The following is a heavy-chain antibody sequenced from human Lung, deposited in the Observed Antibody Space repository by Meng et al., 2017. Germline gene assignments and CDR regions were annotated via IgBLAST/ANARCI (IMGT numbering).Heavy chain of an antibody. CDR1: GWSFSDYY. D-gene: IGHD4-11*01. CDR3: ARGPTTMAHDFDY. J-gene: IGHJ4*02. Sequence: QGPLRPWGPGLVKPSETLSCTCVVSGWSFSDYYWSWIRQPPGKGLEWIGEINHSGSTNYNPSLESRATISVDTSQNNLSLKLSSVTAADSAVYYCARGPTTMAHDFDYWGQGTLVTVSS. V-gene: IGHV4-34*01. CDR2: INHSGST.